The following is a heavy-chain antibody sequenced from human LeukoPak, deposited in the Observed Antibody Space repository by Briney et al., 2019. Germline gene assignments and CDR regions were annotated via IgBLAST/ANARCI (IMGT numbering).Heavy chain of an antibody. Sequence: EASVKVSCKASGGTFSSYAISWVRQAPGQGLEWMGRIIPIPGIANYAQKFQGRVTITADKSTSTAYMELSSLRSEDTAVYYCARESIVGATIDYWGQGTLVTVSS. D-gene: IGHD1-26*01. CDR3: ARESIVGATIDY. CDR2: IIPIPGIA. J-gene: IGHJ4*02. CDR1: GGTFSSYA. V-gene: IGHV1-69*04.